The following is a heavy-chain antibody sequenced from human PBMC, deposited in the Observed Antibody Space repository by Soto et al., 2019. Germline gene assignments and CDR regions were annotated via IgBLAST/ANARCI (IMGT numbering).Heavy chain of an antibody. Sequence: GGLLRLSYVASGCNFRSYVMHWVRQATGKGLEWVAVISYDGSNKYYADSVKGRFTISRDNSKNRLYMQMNSLRAEDTAVYYCAKDLSPTVTTSWIDYWGQGTLVTVSS. CDR1: GCNFRSYV. J-gene: IGHJ4*02. CDR3: AKDLSPTVTTSWIDY. D-gene: IGHD4-17*01. V-gene: IGHV3-30*18. CDR2: ISYDGSNK.